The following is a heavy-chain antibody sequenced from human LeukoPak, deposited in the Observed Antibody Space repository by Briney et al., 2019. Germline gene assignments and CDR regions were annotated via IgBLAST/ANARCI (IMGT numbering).Heavy chain of an antibody. V-gene: IGHV3-74*01. CDR2: INGYGSST. Sequence: GGSLRLSCAASGFTFISYWMHWVRQAPGKGLVWVSRINGYGSSTDFADSVKGRFSISRGNAKNTLYLQMNSLRAEDTAVYYCARDAPGNTALDYWGQGTLVTVSS. CDR1: GFTFISYW. J-gene: IGHJ4*02. CDR3: ARDAPGNTALDY. D-gene: IGHD5-18*01.